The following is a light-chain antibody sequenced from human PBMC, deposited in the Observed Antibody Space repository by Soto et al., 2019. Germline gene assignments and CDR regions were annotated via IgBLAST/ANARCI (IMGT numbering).Light chain of an antibody. Sequence: EIVMTQSPATLSVSPGERVTLSCRASQSVMNNLAWYQHKPGQAPRLHISYASTGATVNPARFTDSCYGTDFALTINRLQYEDVGGYYCQQFHRWQVTCGGGAKGEI. CDR3: QQFHRWQVT. CDR1: QSVMNN. J-gene: IGKJ4*01. V-gene: IGKV3-15*01. CDR2: YAS.